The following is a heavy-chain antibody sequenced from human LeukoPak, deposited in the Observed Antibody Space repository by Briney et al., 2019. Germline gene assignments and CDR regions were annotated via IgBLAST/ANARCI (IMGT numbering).Heavy chain of an antibody. D-gene: IGHD2-2*01. CDR1: GGSFSGYY. CDR3: ARGIPAAAMYHYYYYGMDV. CDR2: INHSGST. V-gene: IGHV4-34*01. Sequence: PSETLSLTCAVYGGSFSGYYWSWIRQPPGKGLGWIGEINHSGSTNYNPSLKSRVTISVDTSKNQFSLKLSSVTAADTAVYYCARGIPAAAMYHYYYYGMDVWGQGTTVTVSS. J-gene: IGHJ6*02.